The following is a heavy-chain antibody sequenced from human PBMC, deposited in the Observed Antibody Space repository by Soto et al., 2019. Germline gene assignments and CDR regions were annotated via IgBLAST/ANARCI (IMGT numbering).Heavy chain of an antibody. D-gene: IGHD3-3*01. CDR1: GCTFSSYA. CDR2: IISIIGTP. J-gene: IGHJ4*02. CDR3: ARGKYYDFWSGHPELEPFDY. Sequence: ASVEVSCKASGCTFSSYAISWARQAPGQGLEWLGGIISIIGTPNYAQKFQVRVTITADESTSTAYMELSSLRSEDTAVYYCARGKYYDFWSGHPELEPFDYWGQG. V-gene: IGHV1-69*13.